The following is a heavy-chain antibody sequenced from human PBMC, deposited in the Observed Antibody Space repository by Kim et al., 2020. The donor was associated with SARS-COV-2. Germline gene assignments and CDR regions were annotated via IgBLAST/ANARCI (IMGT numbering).Heavy chain of an antibody. J-gene: IGHJ4*02. CDR3: TTDHNMVATTYYFDY. CDR1: GFTFSNAW. V-gene: IGHV3-15*01. D-gene: IGHD5-12*01. Sequence: GGSLRLSCAASGFTFSNAWMSWVRQAPGKGLEWVGRIKSKTDGGTTDYAAPVKGRFTIPRDDSKNTLYLQMNSLKTEDTAVYYCTTDHNMVATTYYFDYWGQGTLVTVSS. CDR2: IKSKTDGGTT.